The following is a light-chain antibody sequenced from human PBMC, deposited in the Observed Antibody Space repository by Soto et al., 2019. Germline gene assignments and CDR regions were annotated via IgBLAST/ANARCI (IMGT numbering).Light chain of an antibody. CDR3: QQYNSYS. Sequence: IQTTQSPSTLSASVGDRVTMPCRASQSISSWLAWYQQKPGKAPKLLIYDASSLESGVPSRFSGSGSGTEFTLTISSLQPDDFATYYCQQYNSYSFGGGTKVDI. V-gene: IGKV1-5*01. CDR1: QSISSW. CDR2: DAS. J-gene: IGKJ4*01.